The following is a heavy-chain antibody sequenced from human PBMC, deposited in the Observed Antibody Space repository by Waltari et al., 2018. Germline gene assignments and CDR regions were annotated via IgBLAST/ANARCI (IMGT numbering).Heavy chain of an antibody. J-gene: IGHJ4*02. D-gene: IGHD6-13*01. CDR2: IRYDSTNT. CDR1: GVNFQNYG. CDR3: AKDPYSSNWYKRGFIDS. V-gene: IGHV3-30*02. Sequence: QVQLVASGGGVVQPGGSLRLTCAARGVNFQNYGMHWVRQTPGKGMEWVTFIRYDSTNTDYIKAVKGRFTISRENSKNSLYLQMNTLRPEDTAVYYCAKDPYSSNWYKRGFIDSWGQGTQVTVSS.